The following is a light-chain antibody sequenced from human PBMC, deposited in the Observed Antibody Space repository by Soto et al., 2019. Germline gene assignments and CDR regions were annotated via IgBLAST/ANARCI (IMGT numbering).Light chain of an antibody. J-gene: IGKJ4*01. Sequence: DIQMTQSPSSVSASVGDRVTITCRASQGIRSWLAWYQQKPGKAPKLLISSASTLQSGVPSRSSGSGSGTDFTLTICGLQPEDFATYYCQQSDTFPATFGGGTKVDIK. CDR1: QGIRSW. CDR3: QQSDTFPAT. CDR2: SAS. V-gene: IGKV1D-12*01.